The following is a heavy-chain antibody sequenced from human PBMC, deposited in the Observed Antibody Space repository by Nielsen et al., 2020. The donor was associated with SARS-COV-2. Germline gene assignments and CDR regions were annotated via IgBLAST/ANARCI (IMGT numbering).Heavy chain of an antibody. V-gene: IGHV3-30*06. CDR3: AKDLEERVATIPSYLNHAMDV. J-gene: IGHJ6*02. Sequence: GESLKISCAGSEVTLKNYGVHWVRQAPDKGPEWLALISFDGRNKVYGDSVKGRFIISRDSSRNTVYLQLNSLRVDDTAVYFCAKDLEERVATIPSYLNHAMDVWGPGITVTVSS. CDR1: EVTLKNYG. D-gene: IGHD2/OR15-2a*01. CDR2: ISFDGRNK.